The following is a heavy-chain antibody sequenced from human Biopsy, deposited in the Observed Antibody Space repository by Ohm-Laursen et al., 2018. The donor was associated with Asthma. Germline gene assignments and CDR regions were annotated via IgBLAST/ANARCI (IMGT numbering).Heavy chain of an antibody. J-gene: IGHJ1*01. CDR1: GGSFTHYF. D-gene: IGHD6-19*01. CDR3: VRGEEVAGTYFKD. V-gene: IGHV4-34*01. Sequence: SETLSLTCAISGGSFTHYFWMWIRQPPGKGLEWIGEINYRGDTNYNPSLESRVSISVDTSTYHFSLRLNSVTAADTAVYYCVRGEEVAGTYFKDWDPGTLVTVSS. CDR2: INYRGDT.